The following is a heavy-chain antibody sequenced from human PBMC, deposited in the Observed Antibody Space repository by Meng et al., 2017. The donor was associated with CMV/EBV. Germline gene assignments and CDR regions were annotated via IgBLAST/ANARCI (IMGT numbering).Heavy chain of an antibody. J-gene: IGHJ6*02. CDR2: ISGSGGST. D-gene: IGHD3-3*01. Sequence: GESLKISCAASGFTFSSYAMSWVRQAPGKGLEWVSAISGSGGSTYYADSVKGRFTISRDNSKNTLYLQMTSLRGEDTAVYYCATETIFGVASYGMDVWGQGTTVTVSS. CDR1: GFTFSSYA. CDR3: ATETIFGVASYGMDV. V-gene: IGHV3-23*01.